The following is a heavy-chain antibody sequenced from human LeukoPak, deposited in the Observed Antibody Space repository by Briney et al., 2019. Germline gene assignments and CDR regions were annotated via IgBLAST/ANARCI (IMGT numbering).Heavy chain of an antibody. Sequence: SGGSLRLSCAASGFTFSSYGMHWVRQAPGKGLEWVAFIRYDGSNKYYADSVKGRFTISRDNSKNTLYLQMNSLRAEDTAVYYCAKGPPCSSTSCYGAGDAFDIWGQGTMVTVSS. D-gene: IGHD2-2*01. J-gene: IGHJ3*02. CDR3: AKGPPCSSTSCYGAGDAFDI. CDR1: GFTFSSYG. CDR2: IRYDGSNK. V-gene: IGHV3-30*02.